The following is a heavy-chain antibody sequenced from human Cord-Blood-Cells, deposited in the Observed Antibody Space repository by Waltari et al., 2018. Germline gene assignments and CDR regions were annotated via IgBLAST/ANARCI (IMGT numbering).Heavy chain of an antibody. CDR2: ISYDGNNK. D-gene: IGHD2-8*01. CDR3: ARDDGYCTNGVCYTDY. Sequence: QVQLVESGGGVVQPGRSLRLSCAASGFTCSGYAMHRVRQAPGKGLEWVAVISYDGNNKYYADSVKGRFTISRDNSKNTLYLQMNSLRAEDTAVYYCARDDGYCTNGVCYTDYWGQGTLVTVSS. J-gene: IGHJ4*02. CDR1: GFTCSGYA. V-gene: IGHV3-30*04.